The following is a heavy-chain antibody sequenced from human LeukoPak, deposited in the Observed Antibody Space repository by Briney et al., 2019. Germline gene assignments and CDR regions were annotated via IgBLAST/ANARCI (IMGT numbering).Heavy chain of an antibody. CDR1: GYTFTSYA. J-gene: IGHJ4*02. Sequence: EASVKVSCKASGYTFTSYAIHWVRQAPGQRLEWMGWISAGNGNTKYSQNFQGRVTFISNTSATIAFMELSSLRSEDAAVYYCARDSGSGNNDYWGQGTLVTVSS. CDR2: ISAGNGNT. CDR3: ARDSGSGNNDY. D-gene: IGHD1-26*01. V-gene: IGHV1-3*01.